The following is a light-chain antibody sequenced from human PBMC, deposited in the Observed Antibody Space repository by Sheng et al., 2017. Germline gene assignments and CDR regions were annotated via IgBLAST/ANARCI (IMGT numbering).Light chain of an antibody. CDR3: QVWDNSNYHEV. J-gene: IGLJ3*02. CDR1: NIGGKS. Sequence: SYVLTQPPSVSVAPGKTARITCGGNNIGGKSVHWYQQKPGQAPALVVYDDTDRPSGIPERFSGSNSGNTATLTISRVEAGDEADYYCQVWDNSNYHEVFGGGTKLTVL. CDR2: DDT. V-gene: IGLV3-21*03.